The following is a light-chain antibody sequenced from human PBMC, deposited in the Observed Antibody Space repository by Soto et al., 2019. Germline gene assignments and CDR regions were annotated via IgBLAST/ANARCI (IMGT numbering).Light chain of an antibody. CDR2: GAS. V-gene: IGKV1-27*01. CDR3: QKYGSAPPVT. J-gene: IGKJ3*01. CDR1: HGINNF. Sequence: DIQMTQSPSSLSASVGDRVTITCLASHGINNFLAWYQQKPGKVPMLLIYGASTLQSGVPSRFSGSGSGTDFTLTISSLQPEDVATYYCQKYGSAPPVTFGPGTKVDV.